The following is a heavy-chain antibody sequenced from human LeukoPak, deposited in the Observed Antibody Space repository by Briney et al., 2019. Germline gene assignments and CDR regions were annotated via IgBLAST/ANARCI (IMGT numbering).Heavy chain of an antibody. CDR1: GGTFSSYA. V-gene: IGHV1-69*13. CDR2: IIPIFGTA. Sequence: RASVKVSCKASGGTFSSYAISWVRQAPGQGLEWMGGIIPIFGTANYAQKFQGRVTITADESTSTAYMELSSLRSEDTAVYYCAKMEGYSYSDYWGQGTLVTVSS. D-gene: IGHD3-10*01. J-gene: IGHJ4*02. CDR3: AKMEGYSYSDY.